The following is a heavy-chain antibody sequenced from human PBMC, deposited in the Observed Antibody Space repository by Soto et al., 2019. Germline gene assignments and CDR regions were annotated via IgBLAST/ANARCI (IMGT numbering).Heavy chain of an antibody. CDR1: GFTFDDFA. CDR2: ITWNSNVI. V-gene: IGHV3-9*01. J-gene: IGHJ4*02. CDR3: TRGGPDAFCGGGRCYFDY. Sequence: EVQLVESGGGLVQPGRSLRLSCAASGFTFDDFAMHWVRRVPGKGLEWVSSITWNSNVICYADSVKGRFTISRDNAKNSLYVQMNSLRPEDTAFYYCTRGGPDAFCGGGRCYFDYWGQGTLVTVSS. D-gene: IGHD2-15*01.